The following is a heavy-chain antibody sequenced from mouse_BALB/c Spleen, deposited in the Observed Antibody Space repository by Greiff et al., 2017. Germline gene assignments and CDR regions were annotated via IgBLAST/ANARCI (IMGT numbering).Heavy chain of an antibody. CDR3: ARQWGNSHFDY. Sequence: EVQLVESGGGLVKPGGSLKLSCAASGFTFSSYAMSWVRQTPEKRLEWVASISSGGSTYYPDSVKGRFTISRDNARNILYLQMSSLRSEDTAMYYCARQWGNSHFDYWGQGTTLTVSS. CDR1: GFTFSSYA. V-gene: IGHV5-6-5*01. CDR2: ISSGGST. J-gene: IGHJ2*01.